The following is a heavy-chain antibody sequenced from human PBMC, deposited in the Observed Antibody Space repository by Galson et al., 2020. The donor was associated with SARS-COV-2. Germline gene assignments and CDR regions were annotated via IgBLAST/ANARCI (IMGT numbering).Heavy chain of an antibody. D-gene: IGHD3-10*01. CDR2: ISSDSIYI. V-gene: IGHV3-21*01. J-gene: IGHJ4*02. Sequence: GESLKISCAASGFTFSSYTMNWVRQVPGMGLEWVSSISSDSIYIYYADSVKGRFTISRDNAKNSLYLQMNSLRAEDTTVYYCARSPPASTSGSSVYFDPWGQGTLVTVSS. CDR1: GFTFSSYT. CDR3: ARSPPASTSGSSVYFDP.